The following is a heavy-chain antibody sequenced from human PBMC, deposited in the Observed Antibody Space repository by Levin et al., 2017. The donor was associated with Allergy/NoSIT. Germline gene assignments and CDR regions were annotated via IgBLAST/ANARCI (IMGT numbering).Heavy chain of an antibody. V-gene: IGHV1-2*02. Sequence: ASVKVSCKASGYTFTGYYMHWVRQAPGQGLEWMGWINPNSGGTNYAQKFQGRVTMTRDTSISTAYMELSRLRSDDTAVYYCARDRGLLWFGESGDWGQGTLVTVSS. J-gene: IGHJ4*02. CDR2: INPNSGGT. CDR1: GYTFTGYY. D-gene: IGHD3-10*01. CDR3: ARDRGLLWFGESGD.